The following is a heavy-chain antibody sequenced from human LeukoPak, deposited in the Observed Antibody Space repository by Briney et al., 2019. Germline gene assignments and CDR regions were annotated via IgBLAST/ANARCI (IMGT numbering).Heavy chain of an antibody. CDR3: AKDGYSSSSGTSFFADAFDI. V-gene: IGHV3-30*04. CDR2: ISYDGSNK. D-gene: IGHD6-13*01. J-gene: IGHJ3*02. CDR1: GFTFSSYA. Sequence: GGSLRLSCAASGFTFSSYAMHWVRQAPGKGLEWVAVISYDGSNKYYADSVKGRFTISRDNSKNTLYLQMNSLRAEDTAVYYCAKDGYSSSSGTSFFADAFDIWGQGTMVTVSS.